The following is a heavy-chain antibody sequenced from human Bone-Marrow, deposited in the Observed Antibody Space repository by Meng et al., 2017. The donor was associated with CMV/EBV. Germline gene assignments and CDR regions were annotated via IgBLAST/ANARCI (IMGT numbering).Heavy chain of an antibody. Sequence: SVKVSCKASGGTFSSYAISWVRQAPGQGLEWMGGIIPILGTANYAQKFQGRVTITTDKSTSTAYMELSSLRSEDTAVYYCARAAKSIAARPSYYYGMDVWGQGTTVTVSS. V-gene: IGHV1-69*05. J-gene: IGHJ6*02. CDR1: GGTFSSYA. CDR3: ARAAKSIAARPSYYYGMDV. D-gene: IGHD6-6*01. CDR2: IIPILGTA.